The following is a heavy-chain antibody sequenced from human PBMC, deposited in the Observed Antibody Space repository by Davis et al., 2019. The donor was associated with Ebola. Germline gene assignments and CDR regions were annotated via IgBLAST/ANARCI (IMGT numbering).Heavy chain of an antibody. CDR3: ARDGDNYSDLDY. Sequence: GESLKISCAASGFSFSSYWMHWARQAPGKGLVWVSRSNSDGSSTSYADSVKGRFTISRDNAKNAVFLQMNSLRVEDTAVYYCARDGDNYSDLDYWGQGTLVTVSS. CDR2: SNSDGSST. V-gene: IGHV3-74*01. CDR1: GFSFSSYW. J-gene: IGHJ4*02. D-gene: IGHD4/OR15-4a*01.